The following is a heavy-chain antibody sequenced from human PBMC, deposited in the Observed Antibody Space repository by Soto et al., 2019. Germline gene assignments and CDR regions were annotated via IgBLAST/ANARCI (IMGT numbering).Heavy chain of an antibody. CDR2: ISAYNGNT. Sequence: ASVKVSCKASGYSFTSYGISWVRRAPGQGLEWMGWISAYNGNTNYAQKLQGRVTMTTDTSTSTAYMELRSLRSDDTAVYYCARDLDEMLIAVAENWGQGTLVTVSS. D-gene: IGHD6-19*01. CDR1: GYSFTSYG. CDR3: ARDLDEMLIAVAEN. J-gene: IGHJ4*02. V-gene: IGHV1-18*01.